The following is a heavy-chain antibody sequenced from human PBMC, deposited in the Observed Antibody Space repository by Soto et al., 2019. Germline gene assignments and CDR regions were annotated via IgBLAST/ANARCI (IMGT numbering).Heavy chain of an antibody. V-gene: IGHV4-4*02. CDR1: GGSISTNNW. CDR3: ASEKGAGTSMSFDY. Sequence: QVQLQESGPGLVEPSGTLSLTCGVSGGSISTNNWWSWVRQAPGRGLEWVGEIYHSGSTNYNPSHRSRVTQSVDKSKNQFSLELTSVTAADSALYYCASEKGAGTSMSFDYWGQGTLVTVSS. CDR2: IYHSGST. D-gene: IGHD3-10*01. J-gene: IGHJ4*02.